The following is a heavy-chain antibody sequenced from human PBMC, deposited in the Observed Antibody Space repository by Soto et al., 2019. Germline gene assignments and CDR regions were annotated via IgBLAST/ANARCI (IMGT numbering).Heavy chain of an antibody. J-gene: IGHJ4*02. CDR2: IYWDDDK. CDR1: GFLLTIIEED. V-gene: IGHV2-5*02. Sequence: PTLVNPTRSLTLTSRFCGFLLTIIEEDVRWIRQPPGKALEWLALIYWDDDKRYSPSLKSSLTITKDTAKNQVDLQMTNGKXXXXATYFCAYSGPITTVAFDYWRQRTLVTVSS. D-gene: IGHD6-25*01. CDR3: AYSGPITTVAFDY.